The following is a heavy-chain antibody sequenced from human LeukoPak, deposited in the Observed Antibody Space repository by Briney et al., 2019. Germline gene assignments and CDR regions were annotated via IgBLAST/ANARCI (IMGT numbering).Heavy chain of an antibody. J-gene: IGHJ4*02. CDR2: IIPMFGST. CDR3: ARDGAESTPNDY. CDR1: GDTFNSYG. D-gene: IGHD2-2*01. Sequence: ASVKVSCKASGDTFNSYGVSWVRRAPGQGLEWVGGIIPMFGSTNYAQKLQGRVTITTDPTNTVYMELTTLSSEDTAVYYCARDGAESTPNDYWGQGTLVTVSS. V-gene: IGHV1-69*05.